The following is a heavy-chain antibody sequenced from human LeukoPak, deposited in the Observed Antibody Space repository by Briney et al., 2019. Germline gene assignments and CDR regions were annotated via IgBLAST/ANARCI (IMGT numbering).Heavy chain of an antibody. V-gene: IGHV1-18*01. CDR3: ARAQPLRGCSYAPYYYYYYGMDV. CDR2: ISAYNGNT. Sequence: GASVKVSCKASGYTFTSYGISWVRQAPGQGLEWMGWISAYNGNTNYAQKLQGRVTMTTDTSTSTAYMELRSLRSDDTAVYYCARAQPLRGCSYAPYYYYYYGMDVWGQGTTVTVSS. D-gene: IGHD5-18*01. J-gene: IGHJ6*02. CDR1: GYTFTSYG.